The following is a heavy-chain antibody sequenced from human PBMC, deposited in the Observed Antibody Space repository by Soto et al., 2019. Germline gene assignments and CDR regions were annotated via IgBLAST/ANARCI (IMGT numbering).Heavy chain of an antibody. Sequence: GGSLRLSCVASGFTVSSKYMSWVRQAPGKGLEWVSVLWSAGNTYYADSVRSRFTISRDSSKNTLYLGMSSLRADDTAVYYCAREAPMDVWGQGTTVTVSS. CDR1: GFTVSSKY. J-gene: IGHJ6*02. V-gene: IGHV3-53*01. CDR2: LWSAGNT. CDR3: AREAPMDV.